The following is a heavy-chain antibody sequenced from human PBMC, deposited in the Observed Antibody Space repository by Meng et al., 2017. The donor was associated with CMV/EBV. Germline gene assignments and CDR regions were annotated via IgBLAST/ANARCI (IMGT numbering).Heavy chain of an antibody. J-gene: IGHJ5*02. CDR2: IYYSGST. D-gene: IGHD3-3*01. CDR1: GGPISSYY. V-gene: IGHV4-59*12. CDR3: ARGHGGIFGVVIGGDWFDP. Sequence: SETLSLTCTVSGGPISSYYWSWIRQPPGKGLEWIGYIYYSGSTNYNPSLKRRVTISVDTSKNQFSLKLSSVTAADTAVYYCARGHGGIFGVVIGGDWFDPWGQGTLVTVSS.